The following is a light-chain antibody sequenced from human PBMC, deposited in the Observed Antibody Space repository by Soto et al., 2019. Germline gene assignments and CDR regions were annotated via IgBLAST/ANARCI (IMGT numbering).Light chain of an antibody. J-gene: IGKJ3*01. CDR1: QSFSNF. CDR3: QQRSIWPWT. Sequence: EIVLTQSPATLSLSPGERSTLSCRASQSFSNFLAWYQQEPGQAPRLLIYDASNRAPGIPARFSGSGSGTDFTLTISSLAPEDFAVYYCQQRSIWPWTFGPGTKVDIK. CDR2: DAS. V-gene: IGKV3-11*01.